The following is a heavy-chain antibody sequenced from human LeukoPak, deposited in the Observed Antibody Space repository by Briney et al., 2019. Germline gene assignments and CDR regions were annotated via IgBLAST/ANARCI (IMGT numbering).Heavy chain of an antibody. V-gene: IGHV4-30-2*01. CDR3: ARGGYDSSGYYYEENYFDY. Sequence: SQTLSLTCAVSGGSISSGGYSWSWIRQPPGKGLEWIGYIYHSGSTYYNPSLKSRVTISVDRSKNQFSLKLSSVTAADTAVYYCARGGYDSSGYYYEENYFDYWGQGTLVTVSS. D-gene: IGHD3-22*01. J-gene: IGHJ4*02. CDR2: IYHSGST. CDR1: GGSISSGGYS.